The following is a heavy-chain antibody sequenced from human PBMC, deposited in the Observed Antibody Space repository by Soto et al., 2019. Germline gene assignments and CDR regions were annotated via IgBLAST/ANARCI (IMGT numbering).Heavy chain of an antibody. V-gene: IGHV3-48*04. J-gene: IGHJ4*02. CDR1: GFTFSNYG. CDR2: ISSSSSTI. D-gene: IGHD1-26*01. Sequence: PGGSLRLSCAASGFTFSNYGMSWVRQAPGKGLEWVSYISSSSSTIYYADSVKGRFTISRDNAKNSLYLQMNSLRAEDTAVYYCARVGTGAPYYFDYWGQGTLVTVSS. CDR3: ARVGTGAPYYFDY.